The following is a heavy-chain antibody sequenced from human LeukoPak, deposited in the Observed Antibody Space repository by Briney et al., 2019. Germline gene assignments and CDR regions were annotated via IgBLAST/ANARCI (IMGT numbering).Heavy chain of an antibody. D-gene: IGHD3-22*01. CDR2: IWYDGSNK. J-gene: IGHJ4*02. CDR3: ARGQDYYDSSGYLDY. Sequence: GRSLRLSCAASGFTFSSYGVHWVRQAPGKGLEWVAVIWYDGSNKYYADSVKGRFTISRDNSKNTLYLQMNSLRAEDTAVYYCARGQDYYDSSGYLDYWGQGTLVTVSS. V-gene: IGHV3-33*01. CDR1: GFTFSSYG.